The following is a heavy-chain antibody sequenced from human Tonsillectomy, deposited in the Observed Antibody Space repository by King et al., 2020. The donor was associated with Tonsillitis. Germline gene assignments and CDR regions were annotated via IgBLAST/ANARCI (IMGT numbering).Heavy chain of an antibody. Sequence: VQLVESGGGVVQPGRSLRLSCVASGYTFSSFAMDWVRQAPGKGLEWVAVISFVGSDKYYADSVKGRFTISRDNSKNTLYLQMNSLRGEDTAVYYCARRDVALDYSFYGMDVWGQGTTVTVSS. CDR3: ARRDVALDYSFYGMDV. V-gene: IGHV3-30-3*01. CDR2: ISFVGSDK. D-gene: IGHD2-21*02. J-gene: IGHJ6*02. CDR1: GYTFSSFA.